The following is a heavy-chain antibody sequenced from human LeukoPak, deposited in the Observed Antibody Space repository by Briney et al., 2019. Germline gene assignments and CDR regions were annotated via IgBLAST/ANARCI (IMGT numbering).Heavy chain of an antibody. V-gene: IGHV4-4*07. D-gene: IGHD6-13*01. CDR1: GGSISSYY. CDR2: IYTSGST. Sequence: PSETLPLTCTVSGGSISSYYWSWIRQPAGKGLEWIGRIYTSGSTNYNPSLKSRVTMSVDTSKNQFSLKLSSVTAADTAVYYCVREQQLVRDAFDIWGQGTMVTVSS. J-gene: IGHJ3*02. CDR3: VREQQLVRDAFDI.